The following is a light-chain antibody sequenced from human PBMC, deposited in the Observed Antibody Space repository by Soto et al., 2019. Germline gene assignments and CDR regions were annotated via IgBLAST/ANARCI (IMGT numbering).Light chain of an antibody. V-gene: IGLV2-11*01. CDR2: DVS. CDR3: CSYAGRHGV. Sequence: QSALTQPRSVSGSPGQSVTISCTGTSSDVGGYNYVSWYQQHPGKAPKLMIYDVSKRPSGVPDRFSGSKSGNTASLTISGLQAEDEADYYCCSYAGRHGVFGGGTKLTVL. J-gene: IGLJ2*01. CDR1: SSDVGGYNY.